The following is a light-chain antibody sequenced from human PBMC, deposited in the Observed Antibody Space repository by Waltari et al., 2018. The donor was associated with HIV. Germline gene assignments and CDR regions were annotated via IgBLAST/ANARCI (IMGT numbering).Light chain of an antibody. Sequence: QSALTQPASVSGSPGQPITISCTGTTSDVGSYNLFSWYQQHPGKAPKLMVYEVSKRPSGVSNRFSGSKSGNTASLTISGLQAEDEADYYCCSYAGSSTFAVFGTGTKVTVL. CDR1: TSDVGSYNL. V-gene: IGLV2-23*02. CDR2: EVS. J-gene: IGLJ1*01. CDR3: CSYAGSSTFAV.